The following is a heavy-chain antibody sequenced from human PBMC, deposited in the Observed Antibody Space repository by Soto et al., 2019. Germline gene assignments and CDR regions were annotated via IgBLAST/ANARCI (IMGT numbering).Heavy chain of an antibody. D-gene: IGHD2-8*01. CDR2: ISGSGGST. CDR1: GFTFSSYA. V-gene: IGHV3-23*01. CDR3: AKDQENCTNGVCPDYYGMDV. Sequence: GGSLRLSCAASGFTFSSYAMSWVRRAPGKGLEWVSAISGSGGSTYYADSVKGRFTISRDNSKNTLYLQMNSLRAEDTAVYYCAKDQENCTNGVCPDYYGMDVWGQGTTVTVSS. J-gene: IGHJ6*02.